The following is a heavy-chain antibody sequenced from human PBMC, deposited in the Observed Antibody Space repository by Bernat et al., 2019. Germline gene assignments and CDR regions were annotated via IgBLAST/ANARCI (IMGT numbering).Heavy chain of an antibody. CDR2: INPSGGST. CDR1: GYTFTSYY. Sequence: QVQLVQSGAEVKKPGASVKVSCKASGYTFTSYYMHWVRQAPGQGLEWMGIINPSGGSTSYAQKFQGRVTMTRDTSTSTVYMELSSLRSEDTAVYYCARGGYDFWSGYYTGGGSRGVYYMDVWGKGTTVTVSS. V-gene: IGHV1-46*01. J-gene: IGHJ6*03. D-gene: IGHD3-3*01. CDR3: ARGGYDFWSGYYTGGGSRGVYYMDV.